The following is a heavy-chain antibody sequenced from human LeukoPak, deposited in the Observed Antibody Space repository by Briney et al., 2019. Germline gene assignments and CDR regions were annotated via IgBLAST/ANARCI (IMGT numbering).Heavy chain of an antibody. J-gene: IGHJ3*02. CDR3: ARDQGPRGYCSSTSCYREKNAFDI. Sequence: GASVKVSCKASGYTFTSYYMHWVRQAPGQGLEWMGIINPSGGSTSYAQKFQGRVTITADESTSTAYMELSSLRSEDTAVYYCARDQGPRGYCSSTSCYREKNAFDIWGQGTMVTVSS. D-gene: IGHD2-2*01. CDR2: INPSGGST. CDR1: GYTFTSYY. V-gene: IGHV1-46*01.